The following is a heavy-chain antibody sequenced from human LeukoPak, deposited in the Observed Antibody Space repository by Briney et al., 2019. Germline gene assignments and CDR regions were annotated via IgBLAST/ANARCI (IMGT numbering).Heavy chain of an antibody. CDR1: GFIFSSYS. CDR2: ISSSGNYI. J-gene: IGHJ4*02. CDR3: VRGEGIFDC. D-gene: IGHD6-13*01. Sequence: GGSLRLSCAASGFIFSSYSMTWVRQAPGKGLEWVSRISSSGNYIYYADSVKGRFTISRDNAKNSLSLQMNSLRAEDTAMYYCVRGEGIFDCWGQGTLVTVSS. V-gene: IGHV3-21*01.